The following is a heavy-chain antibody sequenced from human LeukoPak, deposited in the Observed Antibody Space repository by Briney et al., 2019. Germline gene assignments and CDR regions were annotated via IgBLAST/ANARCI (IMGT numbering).Heavy chain of an antibody. V-gene: IGHV3-48*02. CDR2: QRSTPYTI. CDR3: AREFCTGGTCYHSLDY. D-gene: IGHD2-15*01. J-gene: IGHJ4*02. Sequence: PGGSLRLSCAASGFTFTTYGMNWVRQAPGKGLEWVSYQRSTPYTIYYADSVRGRFTISRDNAKNSLYLQMNTLSDKDTAVYYCAREFCTGGTCYHSLDYWGQGALVTVSS. CDR1: GFTFTTYG.